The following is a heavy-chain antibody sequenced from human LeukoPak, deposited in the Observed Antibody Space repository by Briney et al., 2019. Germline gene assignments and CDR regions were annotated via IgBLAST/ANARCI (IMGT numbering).Heavy chain of an antibody. D-gene: IGHD6-13*01. J-gene: IGHJ4*02. Sequence: SETLSLTCTVSGGSISSGGYYWSWIRQHPGKGLEWIGYIYYSGSTYYNPSLKSRVTISVDTSKNQLSLKLSSVTAADTAVYYCARGMAAAHQYYFDYWGQGTLVTVSS. V-gene: IGHV4-31*03. CDR3: ARGMAAAHQYYFDY. CDR2: IYYSGST. CDR1: GGSISSGGYY.